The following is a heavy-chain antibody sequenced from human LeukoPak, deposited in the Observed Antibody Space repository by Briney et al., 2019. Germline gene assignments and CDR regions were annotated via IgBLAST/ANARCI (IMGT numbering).Heavy chain of an antibody. V-gene: IGHV3-53*01. J-gene: IGHJ3*02. CDR3: ARSGFGSGSYYNGHDAFDI. D-gene: IGHD3-10*01. Sequence: GGSLRLSCAASGFTVSNNYMSWVRQAPGKRLEWVSVIYSGDITKYADSVKGRFTISRDTSKNTLYLQMNSLRAEDTAVYYCARSGFGSGSYYNGHDAFDIWGQGTLVTASS. CDR1: GFTVSNNY. CDR2: IYSGDIT.